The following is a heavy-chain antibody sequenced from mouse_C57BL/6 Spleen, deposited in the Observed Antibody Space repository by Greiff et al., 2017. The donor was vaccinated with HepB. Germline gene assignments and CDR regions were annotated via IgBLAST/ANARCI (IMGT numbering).Heavy chain of an antibody. CDR1: GYTFTSYW. J-gene: IGHJ2*01. V-gene: IGHV1-61*01. D-gene: IGHD2-5*01. Sequence: QVQLQQPGAELVRPGSSVKLSCKASGYTFTSYWMDWVKQRPGQGLEWIGNIYPSDSETHYNQKFKDKATLTVDKSSSTAYMQLSSLTSEDSAVYYCARKGYYSNYGDYFDYWGQGTTITVSS. CDR3: ARKGYYSNYGDYFDY. CDR2: IYPSDSET.